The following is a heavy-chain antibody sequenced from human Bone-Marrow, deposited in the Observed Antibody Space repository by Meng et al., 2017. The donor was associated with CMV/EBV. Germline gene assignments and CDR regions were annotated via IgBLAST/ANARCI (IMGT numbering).Heavy chain of an antibody. Sequence: ASVKVSCKVSGYTLTELSMHWVRQAPGKGLEWMGGFDPEDGETIYAQKFQGRVTMTEDTSTDTAYMELSSLRSEDTAVYYCARRYSYVDAFDIWGQGTMVTISS. CDR2: FDPEDGET. J-gene: IGHJ3*02. D-gene: IGHD5-18*01. CDR1: GYTLTELS. CDR3: ARRYSYVDAFDI. V-gene: IGHV1-24*01.